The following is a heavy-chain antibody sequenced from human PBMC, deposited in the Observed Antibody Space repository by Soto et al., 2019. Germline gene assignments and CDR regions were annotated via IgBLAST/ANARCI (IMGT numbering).Heavy chain of an antibody. CDR1: GFTFNIYG. CDR3: AKDQASGQGSFDS. CDR2: ISYDGSNQ. V-gene: IGHV3-30*18. Sequence: GESLKISCAASGFTFNIYGMHWVRQAPDKGLEWVALISYDGSNQYYADSVKGRFTISRDNSKNTLFLQMNSLRADDTAVYYCAKDQASGQGSFDSWGQGTLVTVPS. J-gene: IGHJ4*02.